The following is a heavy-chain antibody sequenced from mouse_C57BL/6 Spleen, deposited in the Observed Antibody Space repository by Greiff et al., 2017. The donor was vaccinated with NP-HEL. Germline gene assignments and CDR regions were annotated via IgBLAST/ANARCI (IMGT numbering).Heavy chain of an antibody. J-gene: IGHJ3*01. Sequence: EVMLVESGGDLVKPGGSLKLSCAASGFTFSSYGMSWVRQTPDKRLEWVATISSGGSYTYYPDSVKGRFTISRDNAKNTLYLQMSSLKSEDTAMYYCARHQAAQATGWFAYWGQVTLVTVSA. V-gene: IGHV5-6*01. CDR3: ARHQAAQATGWFAY. CDR2: ISSGGSYT. CDR1: GFTFSSYG. D-gene: IGHD3-2*02.